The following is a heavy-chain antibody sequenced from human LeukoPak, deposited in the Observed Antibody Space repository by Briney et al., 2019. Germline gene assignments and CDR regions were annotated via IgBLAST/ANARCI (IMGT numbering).Heavy chain of an antibody. V-gene: IGHV4-38-2*02. D-gene: IGHD4-17*01. CDR2: IYHSGST. CDR1: GYSISSGCY. J-gene: IGHJ3*02. CDR3: ARDGYGDRDDAFDI. Sequence: SETLSLTCAVSGYSISSGCYWGWIRQPPGKGLEWIGSIYHSGSTYYNPSLKSRVTISVDTSKNQFSLKLSSVTAADTAVYYCARDGYGDRDDAFDIWGQGTMVTVSS.